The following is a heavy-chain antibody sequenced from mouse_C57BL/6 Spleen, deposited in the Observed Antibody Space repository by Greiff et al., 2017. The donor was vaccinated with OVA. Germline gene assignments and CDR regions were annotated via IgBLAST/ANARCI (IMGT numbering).Heavy chain of an antibody. CDR2: IHPNSGST. CDR3: ARSGGNYEDY. J-gene: IGHJ2*01. D-gene: IGHD2-1*01. Sequence: VQLQQPGAELVKPGASVKLSCKASGYTFTSSWMHWVKQRPGQGLEWIGMIHPNSGSTNYNEKFKSKATLTVDKSSSTAYMQLSSLTSEDSAVYYCARSGGNYEDYWGQGTTLTVSS. V-gene: IGHV1-64*01. CDR1: GYTFTSSW.